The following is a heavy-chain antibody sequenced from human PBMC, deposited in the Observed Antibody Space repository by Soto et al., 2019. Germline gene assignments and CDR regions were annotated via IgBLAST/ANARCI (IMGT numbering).Heavy chain of an antibody. Sequence: EVQLLESGGGLVQPGGSLRLSCAASGFTFSSYAMSWVRQAPGKGLEWVSAISGSGGSTYYADSVQGRFPISRDHSKNPLYLRLSSLRVEDTDVYYCAQDRWGPWRQGKQVAVSS. CDR3: AQDRWGP. CDR2: ISGSGGST. CDR1: GFTFSSYA. V-gene: IGHV3-23*01. D-gene: IGHD3-16*01. J-gene: IGHJ5*02.